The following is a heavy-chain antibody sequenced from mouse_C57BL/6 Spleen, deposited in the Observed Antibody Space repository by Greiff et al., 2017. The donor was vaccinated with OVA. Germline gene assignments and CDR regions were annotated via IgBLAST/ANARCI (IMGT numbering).Heavy chain of an antibody. V-gene: IGHV14-3*01. J-gene: IGHJ3*01. CDR2: IDTANGNT. D-gene: IGHD1-1*01. Sequence: VQLKESVAELVRPGASVKLSCTASGFNITNTYMHWVKQRPEQGLEWIGRIDTANGNTTYAPKFQGKATITADTSSNTAYLQLSSLTSEDTAIYYCSRGFYYGSSSWFAYWGQGTLVTVSA. CDR3: SRGFYYGSSSWFAY. CDR1: GFNITNTY.